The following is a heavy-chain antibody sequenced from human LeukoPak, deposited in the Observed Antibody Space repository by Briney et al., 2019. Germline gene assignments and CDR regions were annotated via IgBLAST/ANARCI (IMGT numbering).Heavy chain of an antibody. D-gene: IGHD2-2*02. CDR1: GYTLTELS. V-gene: IGHV1-24*01. CDR3: ARGLYGAPDDY. CDR2: FDPEDGET. Sequence: ASVKVSCKVSGYTLTELSMHWVRQAPGKGLEWMGGFDPEDGETIYAQKFQGRVTITADESTSTAYMELSSLRSEDTAVYYCARGLYGAPDDYWGQGTLVTVSS. J-gene: IGHJ4*02.